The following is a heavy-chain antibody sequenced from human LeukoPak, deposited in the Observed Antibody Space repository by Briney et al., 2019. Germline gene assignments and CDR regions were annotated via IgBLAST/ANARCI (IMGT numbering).Heavy chain of an antibody. V-gene: IGHV3-21*01. CDR1: GVIFSTHS. CDR2: VSTESEYI. D-gene: IGHD6-13*01. J-gene: IGHJ5*02. Sequence: GGSLRLSCGVSGVIFSTHSMNWVRQAPGKGPEWVATVSTESEYIYYGDSVRGRFTISRDDARNSLYLQMNRLRVEDTALYYCVVSSYSSTWYLDPWGQGTLVTVSS. CDR3: VVSSYSSTWYLDP.